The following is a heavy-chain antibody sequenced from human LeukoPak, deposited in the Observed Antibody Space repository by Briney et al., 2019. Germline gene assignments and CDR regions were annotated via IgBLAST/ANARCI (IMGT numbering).Heavy chain of an antibody. CDR3: ASSGSMNYGDYY. CDR1: GFTFSSYW. D-gene: IGHD4-17*01. J-gene: IGHJ4*02. V-gene: IGHV3-74*01. Sequence: GGSLRLSCAASGFTFSSYWMHWFRQAPAKGLVWVSRINSDGSRTSYPDSVKGRFTISRDNAKNTLYLQMNSLRAEDTAVYYCASSGSMNYGDYYWGQGTLVTVSS. CDR2: INSDGSRT.